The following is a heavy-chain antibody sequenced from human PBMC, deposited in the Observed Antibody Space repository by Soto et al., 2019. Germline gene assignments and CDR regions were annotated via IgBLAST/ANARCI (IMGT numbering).Heavy chain of an antibody. CDR1: GGSISSGGYY. CDR3: ARDESATDAFDI. V-gene: IGHV4-31*03. Sequence: QVQLQESGPGLVKPSQTLPLTCTVSGGSISSGGYYWSWIRQNPGKGLEWIGYIYYSGTTNYNPSLKSRLTISVDTSKTQFSLKLNSMTAADTAVYYCARDESATDAFDIWGQGTMVTVSS. J-gene: IGHJ3*02. D-gene: IGHD5-12*01. CDR2: IYYSGTT.